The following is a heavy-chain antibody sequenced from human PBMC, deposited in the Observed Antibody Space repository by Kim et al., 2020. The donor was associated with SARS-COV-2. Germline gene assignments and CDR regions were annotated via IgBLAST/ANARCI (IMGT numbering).Heavy chain of an antibody. Sequence: GGSLRLSCAASGFSFSRYCIHWVRHAPGKGLVWVSQINSDGSSTRHADSVKGRFTISRDNAKNTLYLHMSSLRAEDTAEYYCATVEYYYHMDVWGKGTTVTVS. CDR2: INSDGSST. CDR3: ATVEYYYHMDV. D-gene: IGHD1-1*01. CDR1: GFSFSRYC. J-gene: IGHJ6*03. V-gene: IGHV3-74*01.